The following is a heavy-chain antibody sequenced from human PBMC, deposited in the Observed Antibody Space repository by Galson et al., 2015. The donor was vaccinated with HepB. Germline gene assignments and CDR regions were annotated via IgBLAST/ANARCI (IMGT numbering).Heavy chain of an antibody. CDR2: IYSGGST. J-gene: IGHJ2*01. V-gene: IGHV3-66*01. CDR3: ARAYGGSAYYFLHWYFDL. CDR1: GFNASNNF. Sequence: SLRLSCAASGFNASNNFMSWVRQAPGKALEWVSVIYSGGSTYHADSVKGRFTISRDSSKNTLYLQMNSLRVEDTAVYYCARAYGGSAYYFLHWYFDLWGRGTLVTVSS. D-gene: IGHD3-22*01.